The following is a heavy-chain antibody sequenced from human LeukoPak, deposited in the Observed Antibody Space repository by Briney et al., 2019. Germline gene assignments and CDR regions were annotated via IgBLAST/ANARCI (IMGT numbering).Heavy chain of an antibody. CDR3: ARSDIVVVPALSTFDY. CDR1: GYTFTGYY. Sequence: ASVKVSCKASGYTFTGYYMHWVRQAPGQGLEWMGWIDPNSGGTNYAQKFQGRVTMTRDTSISSAYMELSRLRSDDTAVYYCARSDIVVVPALSTFDYWGQGTLVTVSS. CDR2: IDPNSGGT. J-gene: IGHJ4*02. V-gene: IGHV1-2*02. D-gene: IGHD2-2*01.